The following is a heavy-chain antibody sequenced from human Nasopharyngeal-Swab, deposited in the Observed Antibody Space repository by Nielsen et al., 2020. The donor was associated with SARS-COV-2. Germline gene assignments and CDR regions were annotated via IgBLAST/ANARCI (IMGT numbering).Heavy chain of an antibody. D-gene: IGHD7-27*01. V-gene: IGHV3-48*02. Sequence: GESLKISRAASGFTFNSYSMNWVRQAPGKGLEWLSFITSSSTTNYYADSVKGRFTISRDNAKNSLFLQMNSMRDEDTAVYYCTRDPGDLWGQGTLVTVSS. CDR1: GFTFNSYS. J-gene: IGHJ5*02. CDR2: ITSSSTTN. CDR3: TRDPGDL.